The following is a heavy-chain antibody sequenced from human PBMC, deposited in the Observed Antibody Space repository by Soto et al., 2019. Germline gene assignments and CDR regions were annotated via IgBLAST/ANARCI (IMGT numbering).Heavy chain of an antibody. Sequence: PGGSLRLSCAASGFTFSSYSMNWVRQAPGKGLEWVSSISSSSSYIYYADSVKGRFTISRDNSKNTLYLQMNSLRAEDTAVYYCARDLLYYDSSGSLITHDYWGQGTLVTVSS. V-gene: IGHV3-21*01. CDR2: ISSSSSYI. D-gene: IGHD3-22*01. CDR3: ARDLLYYDSSGSLITHDY. CDR1: GFTFSSYS. J-gene: IGHJ4*02.